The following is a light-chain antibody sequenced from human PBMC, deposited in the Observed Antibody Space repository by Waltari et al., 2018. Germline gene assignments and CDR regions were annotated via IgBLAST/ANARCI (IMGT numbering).Light chain of an antibody. CDR3: QQYNTYSS. CDR1: QSISNW. J-gene: IGKJ2*01. Sequence: DFQMTQSPSSLAASVGDRVTSTCRASQSISNWLAWYQQKPGKAPILLIYKASILKSGVPSRFSGSGSGTQFTLTISSLQPGDFATYYCQQYNTYSSFGQGTKLEI. V-gene: IGKV1-5*03. CDR2: KAS.